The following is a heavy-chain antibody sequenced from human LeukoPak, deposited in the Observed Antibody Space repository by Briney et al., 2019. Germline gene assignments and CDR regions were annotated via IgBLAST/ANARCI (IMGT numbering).Heavy chain of an antibody. V-gene: IGHV4-34*01. D-gene: IGHD7-27*01. CDR1: GASFSYDY. J-gene: IGHJ5*02. CDR2: INHSGST. CDR3: AKGFWAPRFDP. Sequence: PSETLSLTCAVYGASFSYDYWSWIRQPPGKGLEWIGEINHSGSTTYNPSLKSRVTISAEKSKNQFSLKLTSVTAADTAVYYCAKGFWAPRFDPWGQGTLVTVSS.